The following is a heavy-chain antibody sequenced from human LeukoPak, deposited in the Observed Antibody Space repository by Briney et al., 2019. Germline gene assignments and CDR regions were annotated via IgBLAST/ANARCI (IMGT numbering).Heavy chain of an antibody. D-gene: IGHD5-18*01. Sequence: GGSLRLSCAASGFTLSSYTMHWVRQAPGKGLEWVALVSYDGTKINYADSVKGRFTMSRDISKNTLYLQMNSLKPEDTAVYYCARDRVQIWSYVGTFDSWGQGTLVTVSS. CDR2: VSYDGTKI. CDR1: GFTLSSYT. CDR3: ARDRVQIWSYVGTFDS. V-gene: IGHV3-30-3*01. J-gene: IGHJ4*02.